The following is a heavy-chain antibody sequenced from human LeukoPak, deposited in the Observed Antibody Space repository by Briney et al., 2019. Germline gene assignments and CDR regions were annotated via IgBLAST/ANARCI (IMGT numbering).Heavy chain of an antibody. Sequence: GESLKISCKGSGYSFSSYWIGWVRQMPGKGLEWMGIIYPGDSDTRYSPSFQGQVTISADKSINTAYLQWSSLKASDTAMYCCARRRSSSWLDYWGQGTLVTVSS. CDR2: IYPGDSDT. CDR3: ARRRSSSWLDY. CDR1: GYSFSSYW. D-gene: IGHD6-13*01. J-gene: IGHJ4*02. V-gene: IGHV5-51*01.